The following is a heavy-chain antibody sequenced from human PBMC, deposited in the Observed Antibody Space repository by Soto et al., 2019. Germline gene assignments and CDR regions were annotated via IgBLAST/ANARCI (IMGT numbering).Heavy chain of an antibody. CDR2: IKSKAYGGTT. Sequence: GGSLRLSCTASGFTFGDYAMSWFRQAPGKGLEWVGFIKSKAYGGTTEYAASVKGRSTISRDDSKSIAYLQMNSLKTEDTAVYYCTRDSGCGGDCYENYFDYWGQGTLVTVSS. D-gene: IGHD2-21*02. CDR3: TRDSGCGGDCYENYFDY. V-gene: IGHV3-49*03. J-gene: IGHJ4*02. CDR1: GFTFGDYA.